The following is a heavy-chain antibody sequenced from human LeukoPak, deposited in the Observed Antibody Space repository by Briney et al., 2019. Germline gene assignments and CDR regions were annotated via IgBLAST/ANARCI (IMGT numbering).Heavy chain of an antibody. Sequence: SETLSLTCTVSGGSISSSSYYWGWIRQPPGKGLEWIGSIYYSGSTYYNPSLKSRVTISVDTSKNQFSLKLNSVTAADAAVYYCARDLNAAYGSEFDYWGQGTLVTVSS. D-gene: IGHD3-10*01. V-gene: IGHV4-39*07. J-gene: IGHJ4*02. CDR2: IYYSGST. CDR1: GGSISSSSYY. CDR3: ARDLNAAYGSEFDY.